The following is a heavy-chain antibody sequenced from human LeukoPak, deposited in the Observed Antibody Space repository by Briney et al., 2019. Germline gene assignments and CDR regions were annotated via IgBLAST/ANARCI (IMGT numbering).Heavy chain of an antibody. CDR2: IYYSGST. CDR1: GGSISSYY. J-gene: IGHJ6*03. Sequence: KPSETLSLTCTVSGGSISSYYWSWIRQPPGKGLEWIGYIYYSGSTNYNPSLKSRVTISVDTSKNQFSLKLSSVTAADTAVYYCATSYSSGWYGYYYYYMDVWGKGTTVTVSS. CDR3: ATSYSSGWYGYYYYYMDV. V-gene: IGHV4-59*01. D-gene: IGHD6-19*01.